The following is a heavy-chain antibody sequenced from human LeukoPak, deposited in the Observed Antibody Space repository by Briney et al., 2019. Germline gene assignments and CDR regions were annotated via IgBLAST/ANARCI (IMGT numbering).Heavy chain of an antibody. D-gene: IGHD4-23*01. J-gene: IGHJ6*03. CDR3: ARAHYGGNYYYYYYMDV. CDR1: GGSISSYY. V-gene: IGHV4-59*01. Sequence: PSETLSLTCTVSGGSISSYYWSWIRQPPGKGLEWIGYIYYSGSTNYNPSLKSRVTTSVDTSKNQFSLKLSSVTAADTAVYYCARAHYGGNYYYYYYMDVWGKGTTVTVSS. CDR2: IYYSGST.